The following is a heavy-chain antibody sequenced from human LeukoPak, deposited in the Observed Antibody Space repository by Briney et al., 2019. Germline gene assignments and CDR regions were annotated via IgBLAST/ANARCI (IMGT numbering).Heavy chain of an antibody. CDR2: INPSGGST. Sequence: SVKVSCKASGYTFTSYYMHWVRQAPGQGLEWMGIINPSGGSTSYAQKFQGRVTMTRDTSTSTVYMELSSLSSEDTAVYYCARGGRERYSSGWTDAFDIWGQGTMVTVSS. CDR3: ARGGRERYSSGWTDAFDI. V-gene: IGHV1-46*01. CDR1: GYTFTSYY. D-gene: IGHD6-19*01. J-gene: IGHJ3*02.